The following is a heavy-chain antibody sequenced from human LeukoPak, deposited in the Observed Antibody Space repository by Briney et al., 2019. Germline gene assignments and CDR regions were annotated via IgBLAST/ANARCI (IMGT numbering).Heavy chain of an antibody. CDR2: INPNSGGT. Sequence: ASVKVSCKASGYTFTGYYMHWVRQAPGQGLEWMGWINPNSGGTNYAQKFQGGVTMTRDTSISTAYMELSRLRSDDTAVYYCARDPYSSSWYSIPFDYWGQGTLVTVSS. CDR3: ARDPYSSSWYSIPFDY. CDR1: GYTFTGYY. D-gene: IGHD6-13*01. V-gene: IGHV1-2*02. J-gene: IGHJ4*02.